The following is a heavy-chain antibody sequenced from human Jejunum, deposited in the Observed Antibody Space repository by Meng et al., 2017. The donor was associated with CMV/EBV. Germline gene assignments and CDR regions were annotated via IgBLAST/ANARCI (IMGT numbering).Heavy chain of an antibody. CDR3: ARDNMGSLDF. J-gene: IGHJ4*02. D-gene: IGHD1-26*01. Sequence: SLTCSVSGGSITGYQWAWVRQAPGKGLEWIGHSSGSATYNPSLKSRVTISVDASKKQFSLNLNFVTAADTALYFCARDNMGSLDFWGQGARGTVSS. CDR2: HSSGSA. CDR1: GGSITGYQ. V-gene: IGHV4-59*01.